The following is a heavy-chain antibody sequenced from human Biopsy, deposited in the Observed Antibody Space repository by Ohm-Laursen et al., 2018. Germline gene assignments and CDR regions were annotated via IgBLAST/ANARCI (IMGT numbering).Heavy chain of an antibody. Sequence: GSLRLSCAASGFTFTDYDISWVRHVPGQGLGWLALISPSSTTIYYADSVRGRFFISRDDAKNSVSLEMSSLRADDTALYFCARNVRLEMTDHSGVTTYSRYFAMDAWGRGTTVTVSS. D-gene: IGHD1-1*01. CDR3: ARNVRLEMTDHSGVTTYSRYFAMDA. J-gene: IGHJ6*02. CDR2: ISPSSTTI. V-gene: IGHV3-11*01. CDR1: GFTFTDYD.